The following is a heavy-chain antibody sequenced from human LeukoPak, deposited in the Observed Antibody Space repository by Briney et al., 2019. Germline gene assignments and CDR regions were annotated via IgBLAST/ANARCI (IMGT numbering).Heavy chain of an antibody. CDR3: ARGVSRLPNYYYYMDV. Sequence: GGSLRLSCAASGFTFDDYGMSWVRQAPGKGLEWVSGINWNGGSTGYVDSVKGRFTISRDNAKNSLYLQMNSLRAEDTALYYCARGVSRLPNYYYYMDVWGKGTTVTVSS. CDR2: INWNGGST. CDR1: GFTFDDYG. J-gene: IGHJ6*03. V-gene: IGHV3-20*04. D-gene: IGHD2-15*01.